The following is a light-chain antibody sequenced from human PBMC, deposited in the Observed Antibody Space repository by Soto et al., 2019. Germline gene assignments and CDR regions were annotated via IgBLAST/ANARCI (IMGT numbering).Light chain of an antibody. CDR1: QGIRSD. V-gene: IGKV1-6*01. J-gene: IGKJ1*01. CDR2: GAS. Sequence: IQMTQSPSSLSASVGDRVTISCRASQGIRSDLAWYQQKPGQVPKLLIYGASKLESGVPSRFSGSGFGTDFTLTISSLQPEDFAPYYCLQDYNFPWAFGQGTKVEIK. CDR3: LQDYNFPWA.